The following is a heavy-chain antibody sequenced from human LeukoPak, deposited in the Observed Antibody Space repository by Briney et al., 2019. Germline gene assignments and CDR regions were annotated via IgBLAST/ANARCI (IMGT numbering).Heavy chain of an antibody. V-gene: IGHV3-30*04. Sequence: GGSLRLTCAASGFTFSSYAMHWVRQAPGKGLEWVAVISYDGSNKYYADSVKGRFTISRDNSKNTLYLQMNSLRAEDTAVYYCARGKEEGMVRGVIIDYWGQGTLVTVSS. J-gene: IGHJ4*02. CDR2: ISYDGSNK. CDR1: GFTFSSYA. CDR3: ARGKEEGMVRGVIIDY. D-gene: IGHD3-10*01.